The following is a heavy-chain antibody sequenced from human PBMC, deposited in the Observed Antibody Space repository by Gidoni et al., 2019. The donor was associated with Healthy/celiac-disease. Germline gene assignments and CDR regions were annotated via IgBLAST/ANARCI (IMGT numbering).Heavy chain of an antibody. CDR1: GGSISSGGYY. J-gene: IGHJ4*02. Sequence: QVQLQESGPGLVKPSQTLSLTCTVSGGSISSGGYYWRWIRRHPGKGLEWIGYIYYIGSTYYNPSLKIRVTISVDTSKNQFSLKLSSVTAADTVVYYCARAITRDGYLPDYWGQGTLVTVSS. V-gene: IGHV4-31*03. CDR2: IYYIGST. D-gene: IGHD1-20*01. CDR3: ARAITRDGYLPDY.